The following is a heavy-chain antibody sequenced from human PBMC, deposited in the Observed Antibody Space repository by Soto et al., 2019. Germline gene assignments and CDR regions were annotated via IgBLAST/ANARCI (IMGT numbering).Heavy chain of an antibody. Sequence: SETLSVTCTVSGGSISSSSYYWGWIRQPPGKGLEWIGSIYYSGSTYYNPSLKSRVTISVDTSKNQFSLKLSSVTAADTAVYYCARHQGLRFLEWLPGTYNWFAPRGQRTLVIVSS. CDR3: ARHQGLRFLEWLPGTYNWFAP. D-gene: IGHD3-3*01. CDR2: IYYSGST. CDR1: GGSISSSSYY. V-gene: IGHV4-39*01. J-gene: IGHJ5*02.